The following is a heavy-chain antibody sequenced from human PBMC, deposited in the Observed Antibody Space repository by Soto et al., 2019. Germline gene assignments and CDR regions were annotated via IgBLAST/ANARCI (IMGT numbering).Heavy chain of an antibody. CDR3: TRGHDGTYGLFDY. CDR2: ISYDGSNK. J-gene: IGHJ4*02. Sequence: GGSLRLSCAASGFTFSSYGMHWVRQAPGKGLEWVAVISYDGSNKYYADSVKGRFTISRDNSKNTLYLQMDSLRAEDTAVYFCTRGHDGTYGLFDYWGQGTLVTVSS. D-gene: IGHD3-22*01. V-gene: IGHV3-30*03. CDR1: GFTFSSYG.